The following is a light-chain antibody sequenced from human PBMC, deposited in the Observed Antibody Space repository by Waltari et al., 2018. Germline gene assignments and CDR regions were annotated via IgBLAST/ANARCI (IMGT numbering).Light chain of an antibody. Sequence: IQMTQSPSSLSASVVDRVTITCRASQTISRYLNWYQQKPGKAPNLLIYTSSRLQSGVPSRFSGIGSWTDFTLTISSLQPEDFATYFCQQSSRTPFTFGPGTKVEI. J-gene: IGKJ3*01. CDR3: QQSSRTPFT. CDR2: TSS. V-gene: IGKV1-39*01. CDR1: QTISRY.